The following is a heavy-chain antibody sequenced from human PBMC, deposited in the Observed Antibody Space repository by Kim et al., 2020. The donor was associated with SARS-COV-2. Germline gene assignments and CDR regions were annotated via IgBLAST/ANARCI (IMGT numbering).Heavy chain of an antibody. V-gene: IGHV3-64D*06. Sequence: GGSLRLSCSASGFTFSSYAMHWVRQAPGKGLEYVSAISSNGGSTYYADSVKGRFTISRDNSKNTLYLQMSSLRAEDTAVYYCVKERPRFRNRVYHQHWGQGTLVTVSS. J-gene: IGHJ1*01. CDR3: VKERPRFRNRVYHQH. D-gene: IGHD6-6*01. CDR1: GFTFSSYA. CDR2: ISSNGGST.